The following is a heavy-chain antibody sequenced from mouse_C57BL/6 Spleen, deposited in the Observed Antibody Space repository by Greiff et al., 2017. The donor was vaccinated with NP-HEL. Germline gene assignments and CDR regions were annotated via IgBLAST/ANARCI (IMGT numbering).Heavy chain of an antibody. V-gene: IGHV1-69*01. CDR3: ARGRLLNFDY. CDR1: GYTFTSYW. D-gene: IGHD2-3*01. Sequence: QVQLQQPGAELVMPGASVKLSCKASGYTFTSYWMHWVKQRPGQGLEWIGEIDPSDSYTNYNQKFKGKSTLTVDKSSSTAYMQLSSLTSEDSAVYYCARGRLLNFDYWGQGSTLTVSS. CDR2: IDPSDSYT. J-gene: IGHJ2*01.